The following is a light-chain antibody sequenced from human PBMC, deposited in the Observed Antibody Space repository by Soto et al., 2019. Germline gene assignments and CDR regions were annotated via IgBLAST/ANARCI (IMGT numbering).Light chain of an antibody. J-gene: IGLJ1*01. Sequence: QSALTQPASVSGSPGQSITISCTGTSSDVGGYNYVSWYQQHPGKAPKLMIYDVSNRPSGVSNRFSGSKSGNTASLTISGRQAEDEADSSSSTYVFGTGTKLTVL. CDR2: DVS. CDR3: STYV. CDR1: SSDVGGYNY. V-gene: IGLV2-14*01.